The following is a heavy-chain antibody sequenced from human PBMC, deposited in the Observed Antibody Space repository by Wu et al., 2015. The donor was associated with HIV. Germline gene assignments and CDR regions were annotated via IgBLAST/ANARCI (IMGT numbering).Heavy chain of an antibody. CDR3: ARDLGDDFAVRGYYWYMDV. J-gene: IGHJ6*03. V-gene: IGHV1-2*02. D-gene: IGHD3-10*02. CDR2: IRPDSGAT. Sequence: QVQLVQSGAEVTKPGASVRVSCQTSGYTFTAHYIHWVRQAPGQGLEWMGWIRPDSGATHYAEKFEDRVTMTRDASIDTAYIQLNRLRSDDTAVYFCARDLGDDFAVRGYYWYMDVWGTRYRDHRLL. CDR1: GYTFTAHY.